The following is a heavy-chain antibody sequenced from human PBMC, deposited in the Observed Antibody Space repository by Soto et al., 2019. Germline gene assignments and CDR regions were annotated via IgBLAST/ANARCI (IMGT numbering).Heavy chain of an antibody. V-gene: IGHV4-34*01. CDR3: ARSSFYNHDALDM. CDR2: VNHSGST. CDR1: GGSFSTFY. D-gene: IGHD3-10*01. Sequence: QVQLQQWGAGLLKPSETLSLTCAVYGGSFSTFYWSWIRQPPGKGLEWVGEVNHSGSTNYNMSLKNRFIISVDTSKNQFSLKLSSVTAADTALYYCARSSFYNHDALDMWGQGTMVTVSS. J-gene: IGHJ3*02.